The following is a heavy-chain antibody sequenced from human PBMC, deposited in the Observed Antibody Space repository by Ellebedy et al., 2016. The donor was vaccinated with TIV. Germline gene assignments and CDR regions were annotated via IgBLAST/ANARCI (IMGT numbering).Heavy chain of an antibody. J-gene: IGHJ4*02. V-gene: IGHV3-66*01. CDR1: GFTFNIYA. CDR3: ARDGGAARTAPPDY. CDR2: IYSTGDT. Sequence: GESLKISCSASGFTFNIYAMRWVRQAPGKGLEWVSLIYSTGDTHYADFVKGRFTISRDNSKNTLYLQMNSLRVEDTAVYYCARDGGAARTAPPDYWGQGTLVTVSS. D-gene: IGHD6-6*01.